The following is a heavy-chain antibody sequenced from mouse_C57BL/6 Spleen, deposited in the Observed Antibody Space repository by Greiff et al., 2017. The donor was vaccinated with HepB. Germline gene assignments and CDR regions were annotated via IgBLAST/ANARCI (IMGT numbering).Heavy chain of an antibody. CDR1: GYTFTDYE. CDR2: IDPETGGT. J-gene: IGHJ4*01. V-gene: IGHV1-15*01. Sequence: VQLQQSGAELVRPGASVTLSCKASGYTFTDYEMHWVKQTPVHGLEWIGAIDPETGGTAYNQKFKGKAILTADKSSSTAYMELRSLTSEDSAVYDCTSTLYYAMDYWGQGTSVTVSS. CDR3: TSTLYYAMDY.